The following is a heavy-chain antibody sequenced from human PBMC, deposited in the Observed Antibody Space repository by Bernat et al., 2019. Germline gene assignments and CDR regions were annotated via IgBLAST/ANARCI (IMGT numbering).Heavy chain of an antibody. V-gene: IGHV3-30*01. CDR2: ISYDGSNK. CDR3: ARDQLPLLYYYYYYMDV. Sequence: VQLVESGGGLVQPGRSLRLSCAASGFTFDDYAMHWVRQAPGKGLEWVAVISYDGSNKYYADSVKGRFTISRDNSKNTLYLQMNSLRAEDTAVYYCARDQLPLLYYYYYYMDVWGKGTTVTVSS. D-gene: IGHD2-2*01. J-gene: IGHJ6*03. CDR1: GFTFDDYA.